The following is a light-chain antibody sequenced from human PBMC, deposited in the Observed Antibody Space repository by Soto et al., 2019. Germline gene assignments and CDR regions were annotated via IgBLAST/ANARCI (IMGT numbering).Light chain of an antibody. V-gene: IGKV1-5*01. CDR1: QNVNTL. CDR2: EAS. CDR3: QQYEYYWT. J-gene: IGKJ1*01. Sequence: DIQMTQSPSTLSASVGDRVTVTSRASQNVNTLLAWYQQKPGEAPRLLIYEASTLETGVPSRFSGSGFGTDFTLSISSLQPDDLATYYCQQYEYYWTFGQGTTGEMK.